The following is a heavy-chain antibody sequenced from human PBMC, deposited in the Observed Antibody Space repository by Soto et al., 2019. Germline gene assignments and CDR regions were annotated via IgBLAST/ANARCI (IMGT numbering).Heavy chain of an antibody. CDR1: GGTFSSYA. CDR3: ASTGLVLPYYYYGMDV. V-gene: IGHV1-69*12. J-gene: IGHJ6*02. D-gene: IGHD6-19*01. Sequence: QVQLVQSGAEVKKPGSSVKVSCKASGGTFSSYAISWVRQAPGQGLEWMGGIIPIFGTANYAQKFQGRVTITADESTSTAYMELSSLRSEDTAVYYSASTGLVLPYYYYGMDVWGQGTTVTVSS. CDR2: IIPIFGTA.